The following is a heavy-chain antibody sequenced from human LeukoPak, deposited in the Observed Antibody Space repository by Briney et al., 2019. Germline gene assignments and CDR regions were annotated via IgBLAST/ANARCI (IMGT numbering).Heavy chain of an antibody. V-gene: IGHV3-74*01. J-gene: IGHJ4*02. CDR1: GFTFSGFW. CDR3: ICSNPTSDY. CDR2: ISFDGSDA. Sequence: GGSLRLSCAASGFTFSGFWMHWVRQAPGKGLVWVSCISFDGSDATYADSVKGRFTISRDNAKNTLYLQMNSLRAEDTAVYHCICSNPTSDYWGQGTLVTVSS. D-gene: IGHD3-10*02.